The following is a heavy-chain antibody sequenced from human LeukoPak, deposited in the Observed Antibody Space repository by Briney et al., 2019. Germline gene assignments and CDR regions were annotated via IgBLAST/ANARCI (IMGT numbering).Heavy chain of an antibody. Sequence: ASMKASCKASGGTLSSYAISWVRQAPGQGLERMGGIIPIFGTANYAQKFQGRVTITTDESTSTAYMELSSLRYEDTAVYYCARLGTYGDDLDYWGQGTLVTVSS. V-gene: IGHV1-69*05. CDR1: GGTLSSYA. CDR2: IIPIFGTA. CDR3: ARLGTYGDDLDY. J-gene: IGHJ4*02. D-gene: IGHD4-17*01.